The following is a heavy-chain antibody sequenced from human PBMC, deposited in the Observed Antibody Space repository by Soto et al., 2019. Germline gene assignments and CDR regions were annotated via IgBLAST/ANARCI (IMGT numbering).Heavy chain of an antibody. CDR1: GGSCSGYY. J-gene: IGHJ4*02. CDR3: ARDKITGLFDY. CDR2: INHSGST. V-gene: IGHV4-34*01. D-gene: IGHD2-8*02. Sequence: SETRSLNSAVYGGSCSGYYWTWIRQPPGRGLECIGEINHSGSTNYNPSLTSRVTISVDTSKNQFSLKLTSVTAADTAVYYCARDKITGLFDYWGQGTLVTVS.